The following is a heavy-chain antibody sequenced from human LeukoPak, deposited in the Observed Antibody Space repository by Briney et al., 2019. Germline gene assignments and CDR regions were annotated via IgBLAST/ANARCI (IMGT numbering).Heavy chain of an antibody. CDR2: IYYSGST. D-gene: IGHD2-2*01. V-gene: IGHV4-31*03. CDR3: AGSYCSSTSCSPYYFDY. CDR1: GGSISSGGFY. Sequence: PSQTLSLTCTVSGGSISSGGFYWSWIRQHPGKGLEWIGYIYYSGSTYYNPSLKSRVTRSVDTSKNQFSLKLSSVTAADTAVYYCAGSYCSSTSCSPYYFDYWGQGTLVTVSS. J-gene: IGHJ4*02.